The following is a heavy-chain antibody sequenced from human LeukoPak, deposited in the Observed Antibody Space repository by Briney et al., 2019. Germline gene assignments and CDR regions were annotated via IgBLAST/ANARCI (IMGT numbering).Heavy chain of an antibody. CDR2: IKQDGSEK. CDR1: GFTFSNAW. V-gene: IGHV3-7*01. J-gene: IGHJ3*02. D-gene: IGHD2-2*01. Sequence: GGSLRLSCAASGFTFSNAWMSWVRQAPGKGLEWVANIKQDGSEKYYVDSVKGRFIISRDNANNSLYLQMNSLRAEDTAVYYCAGYGVVVPAARDAFDIWGQGTMVTVSS. CDR3: AGYGVVVPAARDAFDI.